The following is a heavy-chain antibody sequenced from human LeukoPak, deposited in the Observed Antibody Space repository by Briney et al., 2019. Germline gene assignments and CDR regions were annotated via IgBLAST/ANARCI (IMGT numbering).Heavy chain of an antibody. CDR2: IYTSGIT. Sequence: SETLSLTCTVSGGSVSSGTYYWYWIRQPAGKGLEWIGRIYTSGITNYNPSLKSRVAISVDTSKNQFSLKLTSVTASDTAVYYCARLPDPWGQGTLVTVSS. J-gene: IGHJ5*02. CDR3: ARLPDP. CDR1: GGSVSSGTYY. V-gene: IGHV4-61*02.